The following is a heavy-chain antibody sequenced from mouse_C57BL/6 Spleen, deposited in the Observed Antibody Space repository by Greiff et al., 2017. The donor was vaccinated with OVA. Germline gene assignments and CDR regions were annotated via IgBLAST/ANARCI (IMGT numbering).Heavy chain of an antibody. V-gene: IGHV5-4*01. D-gene: IGHD1-1*01. CDR1: GFTFSSYA. J-gene: IGHJ1*03. CDR2: ISDGGSYT. CDR3: ARDGYYGSEGYFDV. Sequence: EVQRVESGGGLVKPGGSLKLSCAASGFTFSSYAMSWVRQTPEKRLEWVATISDGGSYTYYPDNVKGRFTISRDNAKNNLYLQMSHLKSEDTAMYYCARDGYYGSEGYFDVWGTGTTVTVSS.